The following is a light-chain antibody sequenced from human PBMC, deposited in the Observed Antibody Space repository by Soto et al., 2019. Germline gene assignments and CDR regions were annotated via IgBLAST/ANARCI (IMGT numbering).Light chain of an antibody. CDR3: QTWGTGWV. J-gene: IGLJ3*02. CDR1: SGHSSYA. Sequence: QSVLTQSPSASASLGAAVKLTCTLSSGHSSYAIAWHQQQPEKGPRYLMKLNSDGSHSKGDVIPDRFSGSSSGAERYLAISSLQSEDEADYYCQTWGTGWVFGAGTQLTVL. CDR2: LNSDGSH. V-gene: IGLV4-69*01.